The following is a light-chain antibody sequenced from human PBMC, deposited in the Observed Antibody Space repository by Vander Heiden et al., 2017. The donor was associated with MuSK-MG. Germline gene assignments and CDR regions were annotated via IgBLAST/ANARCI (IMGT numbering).Light chain of an antibody. CDR3: MQALQTPIT. CDR2: LGS. J-gene: IGKJ5*01. Sequence: ITPSPLSLPVTPGEPASISCRSSQSLLHSNGYNYLDWYLQKPGQSPQLLIYLGSNRASGVPDRFSGSGSGTDFTLKISRVEAEDVGVYYCMQALQTPITFGQGTRLEIK. V-gene: IGKV2-28*01. CDR1: QSLLHSNGYNY.